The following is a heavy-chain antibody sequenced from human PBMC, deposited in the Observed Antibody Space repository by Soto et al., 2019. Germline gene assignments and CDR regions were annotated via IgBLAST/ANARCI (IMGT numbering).Heavy chain of an antibody. CDR1: GGSVSSQY. CDR2: IYNGGIP. D-gene: IGHD3-22*01. CDR3: ESQDYEKSVYYFDY. J-gene: IGHJ4*02. Sequence: PSETLSLTCTVSGGSVSSQYWSWIRQPAGKGLEWIGRIYNGGIPLIHPSLESRVALSLDTSKNQFSLTLSSVTAADTATYYCESQDYEKSVYYFDYWGRGTLVTVSS. V-gene: IGHV4-4*07.